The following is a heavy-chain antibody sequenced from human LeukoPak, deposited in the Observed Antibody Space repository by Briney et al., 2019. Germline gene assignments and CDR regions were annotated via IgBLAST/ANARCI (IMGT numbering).Heavy chain of an antibody. CDR1: GGTFSSYA. J-gene: IGHJ4*02. CDR3: ARGRANIAAAGTFDY. V-gene: IGHV1-69*13. CDR2: IIPIFGTA. Sequence: ASVKVSCKASGGTFSSYAISWVRQAPGQGLEWMGGIIPIFGTANYAQKFQGRVTITADESTSTAYMELSSLRSEDTAVYYCARGRANIAAAGTFDYWGQGTLVTVSS. D-gene: IGHD6-13*01.